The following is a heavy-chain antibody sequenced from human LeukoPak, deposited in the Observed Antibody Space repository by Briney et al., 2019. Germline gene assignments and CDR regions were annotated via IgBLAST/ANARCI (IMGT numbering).Heavy chain of an antibody. V-gene: IGHV3-33*01. CDR1: GFPFSSYG. D-gene: IGHD1-26*01. Sequence: GGSLRLSCVGSGFPFSSYGMHWVRQAPGRGLEWVAVIWYDGSNKYYADSMKGRFTISRDNSKNMLYLQMNSLRAEDTGVYYCARAVGPFDYWGQGTLVTVSS. CDR3: ARAVGPFDY. CDR2: IWYDGSNK. J-gene: IGHJ4*02.